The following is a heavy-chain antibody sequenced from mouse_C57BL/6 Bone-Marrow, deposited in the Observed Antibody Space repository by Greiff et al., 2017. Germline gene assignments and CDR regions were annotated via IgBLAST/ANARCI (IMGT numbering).Heavy chain of an antibody. V-gene: IGHV1-55*01. CDR3: ANYGSSYSAMDY. J-gene: IGHJ4*01. CDR1: GYTFTSYW. Sequence: VKLQQPGAELVKPGASVKMSCKASGYTFTSYWITWVKQRPGQGLEWIGDIYPGSGSTNYNEKFKSKATLTVDTSSSTAYMQLSSLTSEDSAVYYCANYGSSYSAMDYWGQGTSVTVSS. CDR2: IYPGSGST. D-gene: IGHD1-1*01.